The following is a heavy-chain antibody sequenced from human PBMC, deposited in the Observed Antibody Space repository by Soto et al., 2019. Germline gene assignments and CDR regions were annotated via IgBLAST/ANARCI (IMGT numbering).Heavy chain of an antibody. Sequence: GGSMTFSSAASGFRVSTDGIHWVRHAPGKGLEWVAAISFDGGKEYYAESEKGRLTISRDNSKNTVYLQMKSLKAEDTAVFYCSRDVSGGSRLGEKSQYCEYGGQGTVVTVSS. D-gene: IGHD3-16*01. J-gene: IGHJ4*02. CDR3: SRDVSGGSRLGEKSQYCEY. CDR1: GFRVSTDG. V-gene: IGHV3-30-3*01. CDR2: ISFDGGKE.